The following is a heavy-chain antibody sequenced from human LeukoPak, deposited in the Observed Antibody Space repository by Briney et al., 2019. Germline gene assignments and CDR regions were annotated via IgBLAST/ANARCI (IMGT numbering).Heavy chain of an antibody. V-gene: IGHV3-33*06. D-gene: IGHD6-13*01. Sequence: PGRTLRLSRAASIFAFSNYAMHCVPHAPDKGLYWGAVKWYDGSYKYYADSVKGRFTISRDNSKNTLYLQMDSLRAEDTAVYYCAKVVQYTASTGTGLDYWGQGTLVTVSS. J-gene: IGHJ4*02. CDR1: IFAFSNYA. CDR3: AKVVQYTASTGTGLDY. CDR2: KWYDGSYK.